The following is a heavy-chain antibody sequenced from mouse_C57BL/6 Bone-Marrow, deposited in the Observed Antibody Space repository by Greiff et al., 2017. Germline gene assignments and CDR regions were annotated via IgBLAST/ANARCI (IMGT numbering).Heavy chain of an antibody. CDR3: ARRSTEYYLDY. CDR2: LWGGGST. V-gene: IGHV2-6-4*01. Sequence: VQGVESGPGLVAPSQSLSITCTVSGFSLSRYSVPWIRQPPGKGLEWLGMLWGGGSTDYNSALKSRLSISKDYTKSQVFLKMSSLQADNTAIYYCARRSTEYYLDYWGQGTTLTVSS. J-gene: IGHJ2*01. D-gene: IGHD1-1*01. CDR1: GFSLSRYS.